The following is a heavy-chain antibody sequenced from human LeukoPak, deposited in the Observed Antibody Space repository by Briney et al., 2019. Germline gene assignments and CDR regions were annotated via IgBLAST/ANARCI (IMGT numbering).Heavy chain of an antibody. CDR1: GFTFSSYA. D-gene: IGHD2-15*01. CDR2: ISGSGGST. V-gene: IGHV3-23*01. CDR3: AKSPISGTPGYFDY. Sequence: GGSLRLSCGASGFTFSSYAMSWVRQAPGKGLEWVSGISGSGGSTFYADSVKGRFTISRGNSKNTLYLQMKSLGAEDTAVYYCAKSPISGTPGYFDYWGQGTLVTVSS. J-gene: IGHJ4*02.